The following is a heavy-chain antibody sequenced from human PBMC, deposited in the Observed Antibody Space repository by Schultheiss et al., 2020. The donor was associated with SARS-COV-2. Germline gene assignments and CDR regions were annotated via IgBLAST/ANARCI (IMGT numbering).Heavy chain of an antibody. V-gene: IGHV5-51*01. CDR2: IYPGDSDT. CDR1: GYTFTSYW. Sequence: GGSLRLSCKTSGYTFTSYWISWVRQMPGKGLEWMGIIYPGDSDTRYSPSFQGQVTISADKSISTAYLQWSSLKASDTAMYYCARPARVSSGYYKRYYYYYMDVWGKGTTVTVSS. CDR3: ARPARVSSGYYKRYYYYYMDV. D-gene: IGHD3-22*01. J-gene: IGHJ6*03.